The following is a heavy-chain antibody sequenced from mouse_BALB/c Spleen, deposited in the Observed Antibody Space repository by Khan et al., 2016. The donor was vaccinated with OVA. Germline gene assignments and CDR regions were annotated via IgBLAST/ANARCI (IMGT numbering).Heavy chain of an antibody. Sequence: EVKLEESGPGLVKPSQSLSLTCTVTGYSITSDYAWNWIRQFPGNKLEWMGYISYSGRTSYNPSLKSRISVTRDTSKNQFFLQLNSVTIEDTASYYCAMGRTYWGQGTLVTVSA. J-gene: IGHJ3*01. CDR2: ISYSGRT. D-gene: IGHD4-1*01. CDR3: AMGRTY. CDR1: GYSITSDYA. V-gene: IGHV3-2*02.